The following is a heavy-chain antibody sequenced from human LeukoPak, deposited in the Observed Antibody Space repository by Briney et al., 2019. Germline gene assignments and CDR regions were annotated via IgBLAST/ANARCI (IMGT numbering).Heavy chain of an antibody. D-gene: IGHD2-2*01. CDR2: INSDGSST. CDR3: VRPSSSTIT. J-gene: IGHJ5*02. Sequence: GGSLRLSCAASGFTFSGYWMHWVRQAPGRGPVWVSRINSDGSSTSYADSVKGRFTISRDNAKNTLFLQMNSLRAEDTAVYYCVRPSSSTITWGQGTLVTVSS. V-gene: IGHV3-74*01. CDR1: GFTFSGYW.